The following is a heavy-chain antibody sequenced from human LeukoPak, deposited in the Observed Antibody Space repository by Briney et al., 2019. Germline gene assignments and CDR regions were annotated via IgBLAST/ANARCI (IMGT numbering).Heavy chain of an antibody. CDR3: AVDLRFDP. Sequence: QPGGSLRLSCAASGFTFSNYEMNWVRQAPGKGLEWVSYISSSGSTIYYADSVKGRFTISRDNAMNSLYLQMNSLRAEDTAVYYCAVDLRFDPWGQGTLVTVSS. V-gene: IGHV3-48*03. CDR2: ISSSGSTI. J-gene: IGHJ5*02. D-gene: IGHD5/OR15-5a*01. CDR1: GFTFSNYE.